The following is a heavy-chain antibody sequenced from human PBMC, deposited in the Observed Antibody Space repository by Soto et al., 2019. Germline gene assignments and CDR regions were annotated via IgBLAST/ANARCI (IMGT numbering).Heavy chain of an antibody. J-gene: IGHJ1*01. CDR3: ASSGLGDYVRVYFQH. D-gene: IGHD4-17*01. Sequence: PGGSLRLSCAASGFTFSSYGMHWVRQAPGKGLEWVAVIWYDGSNKYYADSVKGRFTISRDNSKNTLYLQMNSLRAEDTAVYYCASSGLGDYVRVYFQHWGQGTLVTVSS. V-gene: IGHV3-33*01. CDR2: IWYDGSNK. CDR1: GFTFSSYG.